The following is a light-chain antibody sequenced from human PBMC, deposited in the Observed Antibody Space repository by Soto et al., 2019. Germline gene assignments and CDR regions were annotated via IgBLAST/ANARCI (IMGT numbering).Light chain of an antibody. Sequence: DIQMTQSPSSLSASVGDRVTITCRASQSISSYLNWYQQKPGKAPKLLIYDASNLESGVPSRFSGSGSGTEFTLTISSLQPDDFATYHCQQYNSYRTFGQGTKVDIK. CDR1: QSISSY. J-gene: IGKJ1*01. CDR2: DAS. CDR3: QQYNSYRT. V-gene: IGKV1-5*01.